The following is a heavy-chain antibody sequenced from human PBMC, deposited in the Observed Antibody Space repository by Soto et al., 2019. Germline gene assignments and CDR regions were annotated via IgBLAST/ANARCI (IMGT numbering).Heavy chain of an antibody. CDR1: GGTFSSYA. Sequence: ASVKVSCKASGGTFSSYAISWVRQAPGQGLEWMGGIIPIFGTANYAQKFQGRVTITADESTSTAYMELSSLRSEDTAVYYCAREAEYYYYGMDVWGQGTTVTVSS. CDR2: IIPIFGTA. CDR3: AREAEYYYYGMDV. J-gene: IGHJ6*02. V-gene: IGHV1-69*13. D-gene: IGHD2-15*01.